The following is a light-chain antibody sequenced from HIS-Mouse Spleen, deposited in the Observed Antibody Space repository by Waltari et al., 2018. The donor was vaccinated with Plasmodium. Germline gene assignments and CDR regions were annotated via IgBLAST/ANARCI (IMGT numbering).Light chain of an antibody. CDR3: QSADSSGTYWV. Sequence: SYELTQPPSVSVSPGQTARITCSGDALPKQYAYWYQQTPGQAPVLGIYKDSERPSGIPGRFSGSSSGTTVTLTISGVQAEDEADYYCQSADSSGTYWVFGGGTKLTVL. CDR1: ALPKQY. J-gene: IGLJ3*02. CDR2: KDS. V-gene: IGLV3-25*03.